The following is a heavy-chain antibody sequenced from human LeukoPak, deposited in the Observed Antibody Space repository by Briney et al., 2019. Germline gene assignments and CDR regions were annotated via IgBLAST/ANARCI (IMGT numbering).Heavy chain of an antibody. D-gene: IGHD3-3*01. V-gene: IGHV1-69*04. Sequence: SVKVSCKASGGTFSSYAISWVRQAPGQGLEWMGRIIPILGIANYAQKFQGRVTITADKSTSTAYMELSSLRSEDTAVYYCARSVAPQYYDFWSGLPYYYYGMDVWGQGTTVTVSS. CDR2: IIPILGIA. CDR1: GGTFSSYA. J-gene: IGHJ6*02. CDR3: ARSVAPQYYDFWSGLPYYYYGMDV.